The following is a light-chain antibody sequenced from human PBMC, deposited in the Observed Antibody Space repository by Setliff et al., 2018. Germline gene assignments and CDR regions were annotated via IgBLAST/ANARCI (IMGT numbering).Light chain of an antibody. CDR3: SSYTSSNTYV. Sequence: LTQPPSVSGSRGQSVTISCTGTSSDVGNYNRVSWYQQPPGTAPKLMIYDVTNRPSGVPDRFSGSKSGNTASLTISGLQAEDEADYYCSSYTSSNTYVFGSGTKVTV. J-gene: IGLJ1*01. CDR2: DVT. CDR1: SSDVGNYNR. V-gene: IGLV2-18*02.